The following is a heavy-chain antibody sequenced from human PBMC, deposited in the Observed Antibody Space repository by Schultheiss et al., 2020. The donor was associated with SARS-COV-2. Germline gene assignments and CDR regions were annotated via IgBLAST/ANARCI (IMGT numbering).Heavy chain of an antibody. CDR1: GFTFSSYG. CDR2: ISYDGSNK. Sequence: GESLKISCAGSGFTFSSYGMHWVRQAPGKGLEWVAVISYDGSNKYYADSVKGRFTISRDNSKNTLYLQMNSLRAEDTAVYYCLYGMDVWGQGTTVTVSS. CDR3: LYGMDV. J-gene: IGHJ6*02. V-gene: IGHV3-30*03.